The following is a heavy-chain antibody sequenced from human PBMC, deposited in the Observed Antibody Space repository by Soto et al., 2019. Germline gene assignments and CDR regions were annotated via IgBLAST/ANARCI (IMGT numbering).Heavy chain of an antibody. CDR3: ERGSWFADLGNFDYALDV. V-gene: IGHV1-8*02. J-gene: IGHJ6*02. CDR2: MNPNSGGT. Sequence: QAQLVQSGAEVKKPGASVKVSCKASGDTFGSYDINWVRQASGHGLEWMGWMNPNSGGTDYAQKFRGRVTMTSNTTIGTAYLDLSRLRSEDKAVYYWERGSWFADLGNFDYALDVWGQGTTVTVSS. CDR1: GDTFGSYD. D-gene: IGHD3-10*01.